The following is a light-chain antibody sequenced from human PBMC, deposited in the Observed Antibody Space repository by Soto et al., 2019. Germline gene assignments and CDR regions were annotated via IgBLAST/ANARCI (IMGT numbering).Light chain of an antibody. CDR1: QSVSTN. CDR2: GVS. Sequence: EIVMTQSPATLSVSPGERATLSCRASQSVSTNLAWYQQKPGQAPRLLIYGVSARATGIPARFSGRGSGTEFPPTISSLQSEDFAVSYCQQYNNWPQTFGQGTRVEIK. CDR3: QQYNNWPQT. J-gene: IGKJ1*01. V-gene: IGKV3-15*01.